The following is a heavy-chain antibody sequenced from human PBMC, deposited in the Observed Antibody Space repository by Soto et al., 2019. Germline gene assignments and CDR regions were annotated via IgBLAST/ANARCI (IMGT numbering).Heavy chain of an antibody. CDR1: GYSLSRLS. CDR2: FDREVGEA. Sequence: QVQLVQSGAEVKKPGASVKVSCKASGYSLSRLSVHWVRQAPGKGLEWMGVFDREVGEAISAQKFQDRVTMTADTSTDTAYMDLNSLRSDDTAVYYCATDLLLHGMDIWGQGTTVTVSS. J-gene: IGHJ6*02. V-gene: IGHV1-24*01. CDR3: ATDLLLHGMDI.